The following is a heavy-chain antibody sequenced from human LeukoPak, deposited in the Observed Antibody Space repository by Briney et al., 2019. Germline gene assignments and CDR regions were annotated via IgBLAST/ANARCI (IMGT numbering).Heavy chain of an antibody. D-gene: IGHD3-22*01. CDR3: ARHDSSKNDAFDI. Sequence: HGESLQISCKGSGYSFTSYWIGWVRQMPGKGLEWMGIIYPGDSDTRYSPSFQGQVTISADKSISTAYLQWSSLKASDTAMYYCARHDSSKNDAFDIWGQGTMVTVSS. V-gene: IGHV5-51*01. CDR1: GYSFTSYW. J-gene: IGHJ3*02. CDR2: IYPGDSDT.